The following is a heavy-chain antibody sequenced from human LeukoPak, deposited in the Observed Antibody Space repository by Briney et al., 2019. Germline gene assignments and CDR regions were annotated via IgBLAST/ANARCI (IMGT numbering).Heavy chain of an antibody. CDR1: GYTFTGYN. CDR2: INPNSGGT. V-gene: IGHV1-2*02. D-gene: IGHD3-22*01. CDR3: ARARITMIADY. Sequence: GASVKVSCKASGYTFTGYNMHWVRQAPGQGLEWMGWINPNSGGTDYAQKFQGRVTMTRDTSISTAYMELSRLRSDDTAVYYCARARITMIADYWGQGTLVTVSS. J-gene: IGHJ4*02.